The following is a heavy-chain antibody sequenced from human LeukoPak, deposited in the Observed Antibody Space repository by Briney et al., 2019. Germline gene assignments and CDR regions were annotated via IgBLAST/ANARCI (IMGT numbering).Heavy chain of an antibody. CDR2: INSDGSST. CDR1: GFTFSSYW. J-gene: IGHJ6*04. V-gene: IGHV3-74*01. Sequence: PGRSLRLSCAASGFTFSSYWMHWVRQAPGKGLVWVSRINSDGSSTSYADSVKGRFTISRDNAKNTLYLQMNSLRAEDTAVYYCAISTSRDGNYYYYYGMDVWGKGTTVTVSS. CDR3: AISTSRDGNYYYYYGMDV. D-gene: IGHD2-2*01.